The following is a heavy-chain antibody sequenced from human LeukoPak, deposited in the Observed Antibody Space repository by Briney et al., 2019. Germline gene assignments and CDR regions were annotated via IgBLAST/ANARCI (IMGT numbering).Heavy chain of an antibody. V-gene: IGHV1-2*02. CDR1: GYTFTGYY. CDR2: INPNSGGT. J-gene: IGHJ6*03. CDR3: AREAGRWSLLLYYYMDV. D-gene: IGHD4-23*01. Sequence: GASVKVSCKASGYTFTGYYMHWVRQAPGQGLEWMGWINPNSGGTNYAQKFQGRVTMTRDTSISTAYMELSRLRSDDTAVYYCAREAGRWSLLLYYYMDVWGKGTTVTISS.